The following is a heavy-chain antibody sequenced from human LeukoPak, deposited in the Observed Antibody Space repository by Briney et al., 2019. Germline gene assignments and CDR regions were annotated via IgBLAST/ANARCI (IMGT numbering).Heavy chain of an antibody. Sequence: GGSLRLSCAASRFTISYSTLNWVRQAPGKGLEWVSSISSSSYIYYADSVKGRFTISRDNAKNSLYLQMNSLRAEDTAVYYCAELGITMIGGVWGKGTTVTISS. V-gene: IGHV3-69-1*02. CDR1: RFTISYST. CDR3: AELGITMIGGV. D-gene: IGHD3-10*02. CDR2: ISSSSYI. J-gene: IGHJ6*04.